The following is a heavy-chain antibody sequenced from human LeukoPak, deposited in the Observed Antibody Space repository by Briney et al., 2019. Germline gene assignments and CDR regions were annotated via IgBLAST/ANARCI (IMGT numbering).Heavy chain of an antibody. CDR3: ARDGGYDSGVFDF. V-gene: IGHV4-4*07. Sequence: SETLSLTCNVSGASINIYYWSWLRQTPGKGLEWIGRSHGSGSTNYNPSLKNRVTISIDKSKNHLSLSLRSVTAADTALYFCARDGGYDSGVFDFWGQGTLVTVSS. D-gene: IGHD3-22*01. CDR1: GASINIYY. CDR2: SHGSGST. J-gene: IGHJ4*02.